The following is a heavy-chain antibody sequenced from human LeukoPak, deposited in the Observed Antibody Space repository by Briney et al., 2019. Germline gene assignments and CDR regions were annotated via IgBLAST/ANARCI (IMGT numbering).Heavy chain of an antibody. CDR1: GFTFSSYS. Sequence: GGSLRLSCAASGFTFSSYSMNWVRQAPGKGLEWVANIKQDGSEKYYVDSAKGRFTISRDNAKNSLYLQMNSLRAEDTAVYYCARVRYSYGAPFDYWGQGTLVTVSS. J-gene: IGHJ4*02. D-gene: IGHD5-18*01. CDR2: IKQDGSEK. CDR3: ARVRYSYGAPFDY. V-gene: IGHV3-7*01.